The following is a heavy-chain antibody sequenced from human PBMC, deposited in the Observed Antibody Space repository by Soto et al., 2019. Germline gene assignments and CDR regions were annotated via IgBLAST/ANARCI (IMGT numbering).Heavy chain of an antibody. CDR1: GYTLTELS. J-gene: IGHJ4*02. V-gene: IGHV1-24*01. Sequence: ASVKVSCKISGYTLTELSMHWVRQAPGKGLEWMGGFDPEDGETIYAQKFQGRVTMTEDTSTDTAYMELSSLRSEDTVVYYCATARVSWELRPVFYFDYWGQGTLVTVSS. CDR2: FDPEDGET. D-gene: IGHD1-7*01. CDR3: ATARVSWELRPVFYFDY.